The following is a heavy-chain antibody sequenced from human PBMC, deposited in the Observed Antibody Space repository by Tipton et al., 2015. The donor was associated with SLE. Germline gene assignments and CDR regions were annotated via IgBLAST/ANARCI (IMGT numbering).Heavy chain of an antibody. Sequence: QSGAEVKKPGASVKVSCKASGYTFTSYAMHWVRQAPGQRLEWMGWINAGNGNTKYSQKFQGRVTITRDTSASTAYMELSSLRSDDSAVCCGAREDTTTVLNLGLDGRDVWGQGTTVPGS. D-gene: IGHD4-17*01. CDR1: GYTFTSYA. CDR3: AREDTTTVLNLGLDGRDV. V-gene: IGHV1-3*01. J-gene: IGHJ6*02. CDR2: INAGNGNT.